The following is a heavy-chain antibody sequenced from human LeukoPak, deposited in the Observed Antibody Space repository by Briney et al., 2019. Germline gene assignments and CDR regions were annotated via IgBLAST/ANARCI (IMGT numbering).Heavy chain of an antibody. CDR3: AKRNRYDYYYYMDV. CDR2: IYTGGST. J-gene: IGHJ6*03. V-gene: IGHV3-66*02. CDR1: GFTFSSYA. Sequence: GGSLRLSCAASGFTFSSYAMSWVRQAPGKGLEWVSVIYTGGSTYYADSVKGRFTISRDNSKNTLYLQMNSLRAEDTAVYYCAKRNRYDYYYYMDVWGKGTTVTISS.